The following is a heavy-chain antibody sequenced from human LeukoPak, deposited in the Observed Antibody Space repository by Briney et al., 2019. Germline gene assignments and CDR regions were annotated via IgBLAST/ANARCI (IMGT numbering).Heavy chain of an antibody. CDR3: ARERETIGGAYGSGSYRFDY. D-gene: IGHD3-10*01. Sequence: ETLSLTCTVSGGSISSYYMSWVRQAPGKGLEWVSVIYSGGSTYYADSVKGRFTISRDNSKNTLYLQMNSLRAEDTAVYYCARERETIGGAYGSGSYRFDYWGQGTLVTVSS. CDR2: IYSGGST. J-gene: IGHJ4*02. V-gene: IGHV3-53*01. CDR1: GGSISSYY.